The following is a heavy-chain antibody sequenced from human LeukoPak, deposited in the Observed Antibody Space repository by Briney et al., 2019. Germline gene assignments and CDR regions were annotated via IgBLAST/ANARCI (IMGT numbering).Heavy chain of an antibody. CDR1: GFTVSTNY. CDR3: ARGGSYFDISGYYFY. Sequence: GGSLRLSCAASGFTVSTNYMSWVRQAPGKGLEWVSIIYSGGSTSYADSVKGRFTISRDNCKNTLYLQMNSLRTEDTAVYYCARGGSYFDISGYYFYWGQGTLVTVSS. D-gene: IGHD3-22*01. J-gene: IGHJ4*02. V-gene: IGHV3-66*01. CDR2: IYSGGST.